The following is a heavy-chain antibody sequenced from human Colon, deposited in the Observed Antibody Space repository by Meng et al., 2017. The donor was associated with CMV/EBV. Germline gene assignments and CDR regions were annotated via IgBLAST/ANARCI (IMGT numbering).Heavy chain of an antibody. CDR1: GFNFRNSA. CDR2: ISGGATST. CDR3: ARGVIAVGQRHYFDV. V-gene: IGHV3-23*01. Sequence: GGSLRLSCEVSGFNFRNSAMSWVRQAPGKGLEWVSGISGGATSTYYADSVKGRFTISRDTPKNTLFLQLNSLRAEDMAVYYCARGVIAVGQRHYFDVWGQGTLVTVSS. J-gene: IGHJ4*02. D-gene: IGHD6-19*01.